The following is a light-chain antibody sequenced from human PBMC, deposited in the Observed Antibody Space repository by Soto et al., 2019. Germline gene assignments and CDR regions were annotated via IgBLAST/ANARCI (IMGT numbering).Light chain of an antibody. J-gene: IGKJ5*01. CDR3: QQYSNWPIT. Sequence: VLTQSPATLSLSPGERATLSCRASQSVSSSLAWYQQKPGQAPRLLIYGASTRATGIPAGFSGSGSGTDFTLTISSLQSEDFAVYYCQQYSNWPITFGQGTRLEIK. V-gene: IGKV3-15*01. CDR1: QSVSSS. CDR2: GAS.